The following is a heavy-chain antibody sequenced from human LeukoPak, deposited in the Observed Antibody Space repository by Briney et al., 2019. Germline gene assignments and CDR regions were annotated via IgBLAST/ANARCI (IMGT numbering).Heavy chain of an antibody. CDR2: ISYDGSNK. Sequence: QSGGSLRLSCAASGFTFSSYAMHWARQAPGKGLEWVAGISYDGSNKYYADSVKGRFTISRDNSKNTLYLQMNSLRAEDTAVYYCARDGHYYDSSGYSYYYYYYMDVWGKGTTVTVSS. CDR3: ARDGHYYDSSGYSYYYYYYMDV. D-gene: IGHD3-22*01. J-gene: IGHJ6*03. CDR1: GFTFSSYA. V-gene: IGHV3-30*04.